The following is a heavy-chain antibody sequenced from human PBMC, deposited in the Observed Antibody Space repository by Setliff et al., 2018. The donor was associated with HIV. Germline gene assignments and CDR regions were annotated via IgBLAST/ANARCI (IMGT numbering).Heavy chain of an antibody. V-gene: IGHV3-15*01. Sequence: GGSLRLSCAASGFTFSHAWMSWVRQVPGKGLEWVGHVKSEGDGGATSYAAPVMGRFIISRDDSKSTVYLQMNSLKIEDTALYYCTTKGRDVSTLEAPGWGQGTLVTVSS. CDR1: GFTFSHAW. CDR2: VKSEGDGGAT. J-gene: IGHJ4*02. D-gene: IGHD2-15*01. CDR3: TTKGRDVSTLEAPG.